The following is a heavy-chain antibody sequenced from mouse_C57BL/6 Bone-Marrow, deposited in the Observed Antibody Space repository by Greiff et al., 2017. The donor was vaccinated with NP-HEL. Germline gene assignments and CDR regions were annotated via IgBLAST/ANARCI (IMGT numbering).Heavy chain of an antibody. V-gene: IGHV1-9*01. CDR2: ILPGSGNT. D-gene: IGHD1-1*01. CDR1: GYTFTGNW. J-gene: IGHJ2*01. CDR3: ARDDYGSSYFDY. Sequence: VQLVESGAELMKPGASVKLSCRATGYTFTGNWIEWVKQRPGHGLEWIGEILPGSGNTYYNERFKGKATFTSDTSSNTPYMQLTSLTTEDSAIYDCARDDYGSSYFDYWGRGTTLTVTA.